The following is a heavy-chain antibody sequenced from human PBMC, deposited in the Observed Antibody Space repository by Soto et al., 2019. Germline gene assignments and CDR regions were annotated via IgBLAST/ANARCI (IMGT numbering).Heavy chain of an antibody. Sequence: SETLSLTCTVSGGSVSSGFYYWGWIRQPPGKGLEWIGSIYYSGSTYYNPSLKSRVTISVDTSKNQFSLKLSSVTAADTAVYYCARQGSMDVWGQGTTVTVSS. V-gene: IGHV4-39*01. J-gene: IGHJ6*02. CDR3: ARQGSMDV. CDR2: IYYSGST. CDR1: GGSVSSGFYY.